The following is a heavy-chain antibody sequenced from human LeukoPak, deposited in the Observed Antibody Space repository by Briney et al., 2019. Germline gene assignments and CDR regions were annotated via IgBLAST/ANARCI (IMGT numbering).Heavy chain of an antibody. Sequence: TGGSLRLSCVGSGFTSIAYALTWARQAPGKGLEWVSGISGGGVTTYYADSVKGRFTISRDNSKNTLYLQMNSLRADDTAIYYCARNQQLGGHSYYYYGMDVWGQGTTVTVS. CDR3: ARNQQLGGHSYYYYGMDV. CDR2: ISGGGVTT. D-gene: IGHD3-16*01. V-gene: IGHV3-23*01. CDR1: GFTSIAYA. J-gene: IGHJ6*02.